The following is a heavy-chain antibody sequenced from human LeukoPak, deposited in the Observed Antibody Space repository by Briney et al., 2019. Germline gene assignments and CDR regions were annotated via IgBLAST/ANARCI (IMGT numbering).Heavy chain of an antibody. Sequence: GGSLKISCQGSGYSFTTYWIGWVRQMPGKGLEWMGIIYPGDSDSRYSPSFQGQVTMSAGKSTSTAYLQWSGLKASDTAHYYCVREDSRSFDYWGQGTLVTVSS. J-gene: IGHJ4*02. D-gene: IGHD2-21*01. V-gene: IGHV5-51*01. CDR3: VREDSRSFDY. CDR2: IYPGDSDS. CDR1: GYSFTTYW.